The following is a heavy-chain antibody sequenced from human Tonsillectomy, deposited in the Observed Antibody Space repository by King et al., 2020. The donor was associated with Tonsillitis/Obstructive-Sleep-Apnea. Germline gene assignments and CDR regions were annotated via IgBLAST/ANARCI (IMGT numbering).Heavy chain of an antibody. J-gene: IGHJ4*02. CDR2: ISTDNGDT. D-gene: IGHD4-17*01. V-gene: IGHV1-18*01. CDR3: ASWDYGDSRDY. CDR1: GYTFTNYG. Sequence: VQLVESGAEVKKPGASVKVSCTASGYTFTNYGINWMRQAPGQGLEWMGWISTDNGDTKYAQKLQGRVTMTTDTSTSTAYMELRSLRSDDTAVYYCASWDYGDSRDYWGQGTLVTVSS.